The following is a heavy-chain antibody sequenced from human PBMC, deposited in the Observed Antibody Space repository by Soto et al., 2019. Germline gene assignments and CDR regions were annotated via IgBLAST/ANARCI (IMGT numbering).Heavy chain of an antibody. CDR3: ARVSGSYKGDWFDP. CDR1: GGSISSYY. J-gene: IGHJ5*02. Sequence: SETLSLTCTVSGGSISSYYWSWIRQPPGKGLEWIGYIYYSGSTNYNPSLKSRVTISVDTSKNQFSLKLSAVTAADTAVYYCARVSGSYKGDWFDPWGQGTLVTVSS. V-gene: IGHV4-59*01. D-gene: IGHD1-26*01. CDR2: IYYSGST.